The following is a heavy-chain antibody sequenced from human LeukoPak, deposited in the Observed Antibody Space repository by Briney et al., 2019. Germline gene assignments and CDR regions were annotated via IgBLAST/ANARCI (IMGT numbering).Heavy chain of an antibody. Sequence: GASVKVSCRASGYTFTSYGISWVRQAPGQGLEWMGWISAYNGNTNYVQKLQGRVTMTTDTSTSTAYMELRSLRSDDTAVYYCAYCSSTSCYKGWFDPWGQGTLVTVSS. CDR2: ISAYNGNT. J-gene: IGHJ5*02. V-gene: IGHV1-18*01. CDR3: AYCSSTSCYKGWFDP. CDR1: GYTFTSYG. D-gene: IGHD2-2*02.